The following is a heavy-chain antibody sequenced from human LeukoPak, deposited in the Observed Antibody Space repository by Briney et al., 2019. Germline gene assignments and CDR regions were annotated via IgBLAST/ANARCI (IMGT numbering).Heavy chain of an antibody. J-gene: IGHJ4*02. V-gene: IGHV4-39*01. CDR2: IYYSGST. CDR3: ARRAVAKSGGYFDY. D-gene: IGHD6-19*01. CDR1: GGSISSSSYY. Sequence: PSETLSLTCTVPGGSISSSSYYWGWIRQPPGKGLEWIGSIYYSGSTYYNPSLKSRVTISVDTSKNQFSLKLSSVTAADTAVYYCARRAVAKSGGYFDYWGQGTLVTVSS.